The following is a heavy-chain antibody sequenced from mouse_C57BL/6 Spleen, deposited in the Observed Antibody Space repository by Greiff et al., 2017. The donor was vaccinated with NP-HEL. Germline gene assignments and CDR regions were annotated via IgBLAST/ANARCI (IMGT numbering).Heavy chain of an antibody. Sequence: EVQLQQSGAELVKPGASVKLSCTASGFNIKDYYMHWVKQRTEQGLEWIGRIDPEDGETKYAPNFQGKATITADPSSNTAYRQLSSLTSEDTAVYFCAFLPFDYWGQGTTLTVSS. CDR2: IDPEDGET. V-gene: IGHV14-2*01. D-gene: IGHD2-10*01. J-gene: IGHJ2*01. CDR3: AFLPFDY. CDR1: GFNIKDYY.